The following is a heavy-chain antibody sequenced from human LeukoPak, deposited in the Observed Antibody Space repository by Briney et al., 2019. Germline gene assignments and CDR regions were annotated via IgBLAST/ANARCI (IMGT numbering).Heavy chain of an antibody. CDR3: ARDSDRYYYDSSGAYDAFDS. CDR1: GVSFSSNS. CDR2: ISGSAARV. D-gene: IGHD3-22*01. V-gene: IGHV3-23*01. Sequence: GGSLRLSCAASGVSFSSNSMSWGRQAPGKGLEWVSAISGSAARVFYSDSVKGRFTISRDNSNDTLYLQMNSLRAEDTAVYYCARDSDRYYYDSSGAYDAFDSWGQGTMVTVSS. J-gene: IGHJ3*02.